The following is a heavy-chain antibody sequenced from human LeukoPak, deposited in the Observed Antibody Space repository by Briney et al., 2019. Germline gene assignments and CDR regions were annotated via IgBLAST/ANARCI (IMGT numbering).Heavy chain of an antibody. D-gene: IGHD1-26*01. CDR3: ARDKRADEGSKFDY. V-gene: IGHV3-7*03. CDR2: IRQDGNEI. Sequence: GGSLRLSCAASGFTLSHYWMSWVRQAPGKGLEWVANIRQDGNEIYYVDSVKGRFTISRDNAKNSLSLQMNSLRADDTAVYYCARDKRADEGSKFDYWGQGTLVTVSS. CDR1: GFTLSHYW. J-gene: IGHJ4*02.